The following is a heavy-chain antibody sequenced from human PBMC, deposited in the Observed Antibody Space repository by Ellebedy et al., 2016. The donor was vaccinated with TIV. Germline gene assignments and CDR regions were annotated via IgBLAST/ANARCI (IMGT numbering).Heavy chain of an antibody. J-gene: IGHJ3*01. V-gene: IGHV3-33*01. CDR1: GFTPSNYG. Sequence: GESLKISCEASGFTPSNYGIHWVRQAPSKGLEWVAVIGSDVTSQYYAASVKGRFTISRDSSKNTVYLQMNSLRAEDTAVYYCASLRGYNYGVNPSADLEIWGQGTMVTVSS. CDR3: ASLRGYNYGVNPSADLEI. D-gene: IGHD5-18*01. CDR2: IGSDVTSQ.